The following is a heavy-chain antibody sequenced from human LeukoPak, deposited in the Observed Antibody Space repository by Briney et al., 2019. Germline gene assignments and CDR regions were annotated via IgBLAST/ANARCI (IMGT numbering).Heavy chain of an antibody. CDR2: IYYSGST. Sequence: SETLSLTCTVSGGSISSGDYYWSWIRQPPGKGLEWIGYIYYSGSTYYNPSLKSRVTISVDTSKSQFSLKLSSVTAADTAVYYCARLVSGRRYYDSSGYGFSPYWGQGTLVTVSS. CDR1: GGSISSGDYY. J-gene: IGHJ4*02. D-gene: IGHD3-22*01. V-gene: IGHV4-39*01. CDR3: ARLVSGRRYYDSSGYGFSPY.